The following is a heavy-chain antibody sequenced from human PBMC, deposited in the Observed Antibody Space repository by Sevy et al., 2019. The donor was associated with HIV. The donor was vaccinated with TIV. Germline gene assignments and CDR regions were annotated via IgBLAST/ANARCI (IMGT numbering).Heavy chain of an antibody. Sequence: TLSLTCTVSGGSISSGDYYWTWIRQSPGTGLEWIGCIYYSGSTYYNPSLESRLTISVDTSKNQFTLELNSVTAADTAVFYCARGCGYSCGYSYFDYWGQGTLVTVSS. CDR3: ARGCGYSCGYSYFDY. CDR2: IYYSGST. J-gene: IGHJ4*02. V-gene: IGHV4-30-4*01. D-gene: IGHD5-18*01. CDR1: GGSISSGDYY.